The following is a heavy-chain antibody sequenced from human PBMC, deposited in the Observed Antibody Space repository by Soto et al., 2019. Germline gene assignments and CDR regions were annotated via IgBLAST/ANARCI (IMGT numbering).Heavy chain of an antibody. D-gene: IGHD1-26*01. J-gene: IGHJ4*02. V-gene: IGHV4-31*03. CDR2: IFYSGST. Sequence: QVQLQESGPGLVKPSQTLSLTCTVSGGSISRTGYFWTCIRQHPGKGLEWMGYIFYSGSTFHNPYLKSRVTISVDTSKNQLSLELSCVTAADTAVYYCAREAGSGDDFDYWGQGTLVTVSS. CDR1: GGSISRTGYF. CDR3: AREAGSGDDFDY.